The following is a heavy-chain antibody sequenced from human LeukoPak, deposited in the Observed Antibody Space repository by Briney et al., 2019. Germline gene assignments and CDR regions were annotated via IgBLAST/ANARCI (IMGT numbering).Heavy chain of an antibody. D-gene: IGHD3-9*01. CDR3: VRYILSGYSNWFDR. V-gene: IGHV1-18*01. CDR1: GSTFISYG. Sequence: ASVKVSCKASGSTFISYGISWVRQAPGQGLEWMGWISAYNGNTNYAQKLQGRVTMTTDTSTSTAYMELRSLRSDDTAVYYCVRYILSGYSNWFDRWGQGTLVTVSS. J-gene: IGHJ5*02. CDR2: ISAYNGNT.